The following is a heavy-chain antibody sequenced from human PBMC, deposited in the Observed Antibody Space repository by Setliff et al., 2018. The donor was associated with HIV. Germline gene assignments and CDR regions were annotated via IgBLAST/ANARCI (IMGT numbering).Heavy chain of an antibody. D-gene: IGHD3-3*01. CDR1: GFTFSGYS. CDR2: ISSNSTYI. CDR3: AKDYLYYNLYNGSPVYGMDV. J-gene: IGHJ6*02. V-gene: IGHV3-21*04. Sequence: GGSLRLSCAASGFTFSGYSMNWVRQAPGKGLEWVSSISSNSTYIYYADSVKGRFTISRDNAKNSLYLQMNSLRAEDMALYYCAKDYLYYNLYNGSPVYGMDVWGQGTTVTVSS.